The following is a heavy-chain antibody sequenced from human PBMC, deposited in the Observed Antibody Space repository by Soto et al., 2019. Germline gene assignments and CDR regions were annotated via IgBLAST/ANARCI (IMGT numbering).Heavy chain of an antibody. J-gene: IGHJ5*02. V-gene: IGHV3-21*01. CDR3: ARDKDTVVVPQFDP. CDR2: ISVSSAYI. Sequence: GGSLRRSCAASGFTFSTYTMNWVRQAPGKGLEWVSSISVSSAYIYYADSVKGRFTISRDNAKNSLYLDMTSLRAEDTAMYYCARDKDTVVVPQFDPWGQGTLVTVSS. CDR1: GFTFSTYT. D-gene: IGHD2-2*01.